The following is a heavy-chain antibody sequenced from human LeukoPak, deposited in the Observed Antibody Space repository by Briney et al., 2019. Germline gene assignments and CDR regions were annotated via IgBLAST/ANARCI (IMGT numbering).Heavy chain of an antibody. CDR3: ANWNYGYYFDY. J-gene: IGHJ4*02. CDR2: ISYDGSNK. D-gene: IGHD1-7*01. CDR1: GFTFSSYG. Sequence: PGGSLRLSCAASGFTFSSYGMHWVRQAPGKGLELVAVISYDGSNKYYADSVKGRFTISRDNSKNTLYLQMNSLRAEDTAVYYCANWNYGYYFDYWGQGTLVTVSS. V-gene: IGHV3-30*18.